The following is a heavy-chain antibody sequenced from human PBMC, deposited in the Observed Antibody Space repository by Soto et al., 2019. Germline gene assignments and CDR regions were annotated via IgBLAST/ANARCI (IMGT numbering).Heavy chain of an antibody. CDR2: ISYDGSNK. V-gene: IGHV3-30*18. D-gene: IGHD2-2*01. Sequence: GGSLRLSCAASGFTFSSYGMHWVRQAPGKGLEWVAVISYDGSNKYYADSVKGRFTISRDNSKNTLYLQMNSLRAEDTAVYYCAKDNQYQLLFEVVDYWGQGTLVTVSS. CDR3: AKDNQYQLLFEVVDY. J-gene: IGHJ4*02. CDR1: GFTFSSYG.